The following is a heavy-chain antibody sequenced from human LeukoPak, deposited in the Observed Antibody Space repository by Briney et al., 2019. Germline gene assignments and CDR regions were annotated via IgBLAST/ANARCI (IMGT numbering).Heavy chain of an antibody. CDR3: ARAGDGNGMDV. CDR2: IYYSGST. Sequence: SETLCLTCAVSGGSISSSNWWSWVRQPPGKGLEWIGYIYYSGSTNYNPSLKSRVTISVDTSKNQFSLKLSSVTAADTAVYYCARAGDGNGMDVWGQGTTVTVSS. CDR1: GGSISSSNW. D-gene: IGHD1-1*01. V-gene: IGHV4-4*02. J-gene: IGHJ6*02.